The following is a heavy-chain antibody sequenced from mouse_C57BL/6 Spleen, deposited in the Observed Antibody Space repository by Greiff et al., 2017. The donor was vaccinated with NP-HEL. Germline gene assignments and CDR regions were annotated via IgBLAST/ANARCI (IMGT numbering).Heavy chain of an antibody. CDR2: IYPGSGST. D-gene: IGHD2-4*01. J-gene: IGHJ4*01. CDR1: GYTFTSYW. V-gene: IGHV1-55*01. CDR3: ARGVYDYDGGYY. Sequence: QVQLQQSGAELVKPGASVKMSCKASGYTFTSYWITWVKQRPGQGLEWIGDIYPGSGSTNYNEKFKSKATLTVDTSSSTAYMQLSSLTSEDSAVYYCARGVYDYDGGYYWGQGTSVTVSS.